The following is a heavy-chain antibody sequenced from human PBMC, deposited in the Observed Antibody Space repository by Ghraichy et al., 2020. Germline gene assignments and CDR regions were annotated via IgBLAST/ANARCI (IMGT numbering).Heavy chain of an antibody. V-gene: IGHV4-34*01. CDR1: GGSFSGYY. J-gene: IGHJ5*02. Sequence: SETLSLTCAVYGGSFSGYYWSWIRQPPGKGLEWIGEINHSGSTNYNPSLKSRGTISVDTSKNQFSLKLSSVTAADTAVYYCARGLIAARPECWFDPWCRGTLVTVSA. D-gene: IGHD6-6*01. CDR3: ARGLIAARPECWFDP. CDR2: INHSGST.